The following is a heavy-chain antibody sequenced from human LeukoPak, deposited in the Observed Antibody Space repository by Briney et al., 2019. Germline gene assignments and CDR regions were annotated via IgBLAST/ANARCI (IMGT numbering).Heavy chain of an antibody. Sequence: GRSLRLSCAASGFTFSNYGMHWVRQAPGKGLEWVSYISSSSSTIYYADSVKGRFTISRDNAKNSLYLQMNSLRAEDTAVYYCARGAYYYEDWGQGTLVTVSS. J-gene: IGHJ4*02. CDR1: GFTFSNYG. CDR2: ISSSSSTI. V-gene: IGHV3-48*01. CDR3: ARGAYYYED. D-gene: IGHD3-22*01.